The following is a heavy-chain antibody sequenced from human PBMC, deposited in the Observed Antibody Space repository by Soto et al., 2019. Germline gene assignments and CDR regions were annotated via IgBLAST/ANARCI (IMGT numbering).Heavy chain of an antibody. CDR2: INPNSGGT. CDR3: ARSDYYDSSGYQKGCAFDI. D-gene: IGHD3-22*01. J-gene: IGHJ3*02. V-gene: IGHV1-2*04. CDR1: GYTFTGYY. Sequence: ASVKVSCKASGYTFTGYYMHWVRQAPGQGLEWMGWINPNSGGTNYAQKFQGWVTMTRDTSISTAYMELSRLRSDDTAVYYCARSDYYDSSGYQKGCAFDIWGQGTMVTVSS.